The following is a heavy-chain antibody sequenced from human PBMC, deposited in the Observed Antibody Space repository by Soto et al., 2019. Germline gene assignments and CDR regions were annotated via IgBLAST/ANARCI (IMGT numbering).Heavy chain of an antibody. Sequence: GGSLRLSCAASGFTFSSYAMSWVRQAPGKGLEWVSAISGSGGSTYYADSVKGRFTISRDNSKNTLYLQMNSLRAEDTAVYYCAKALNYDILTGYFGLCIHYWGQGTLVTVSS. D-gene: IGHD3-9*01. V-gene: IGHV3-23*01. CDR1: GFTFSSYA. CDR3: AKALNYDILTGYFGLCIHY. J-gene: IGHJ4*02. CDR2: ISGSGGST.